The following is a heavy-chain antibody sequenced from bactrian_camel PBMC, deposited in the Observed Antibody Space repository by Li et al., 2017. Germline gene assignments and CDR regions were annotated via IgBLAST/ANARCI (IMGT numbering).Heavy chain of an antibody. D-gene: IGHD4*01. V-gene: IGHV3S42*01. J-gene: IGHJ6*01. Sequence: VQLVESGGGLVQPGGSLRLSCAASGYTYSSYCMGWFRQAPGKEREGVAAIDSDGSQSYADSVKGRFIIFQDAKNTLYLQMNSLKPEDTAMYYCAALYDCPSVSWFRTIRGKFGYWGQGTQVTVS. CDR1: GYTYSSYC. CDR3: AALYDCPSVSWFRTIRGKFGY. CDR2: IDSDGSQ.